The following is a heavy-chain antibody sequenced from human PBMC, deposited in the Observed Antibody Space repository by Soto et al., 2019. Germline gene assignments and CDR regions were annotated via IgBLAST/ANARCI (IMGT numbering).Heavy chain of an antibody. Sequence: SETLSLTCTVSGGSISSYYWSWIRQPPGKGLEWIGYIYYSGSTNYNPSLKSRVTISVDTSKNQFSLKLSSVTAADTAVYYCARARYYGSGSYPFFDYWGQGTLVTVSS. CDR1: GGSISSYY. J-gene: IGHJ4*02. D-gene: IGHD3-10*01. V-gene: IGHV4-59*01. CDR2: IYYSGST. CDR3: ARARYYGSGSYPFFDY.